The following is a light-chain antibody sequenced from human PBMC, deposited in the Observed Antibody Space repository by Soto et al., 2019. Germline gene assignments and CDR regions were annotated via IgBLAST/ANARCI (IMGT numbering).Light chain of an antibody. Sequence: DIVLTQSPATLSLSPGEKATLSCGASRTVSSSYLAWYQQKPGLAPRLLIYDASSRATGIPDRFSGSGSGTDFTLTISRLEPEDFAVYYCQQYGSSPYTFGQGTKLEIK. V-gene: IGKV3D-20*01. CDR3: QQYGSSPYT. CDR2: DAS. J-gene: IGKJ2*01. CDR1: RTVSSSY.